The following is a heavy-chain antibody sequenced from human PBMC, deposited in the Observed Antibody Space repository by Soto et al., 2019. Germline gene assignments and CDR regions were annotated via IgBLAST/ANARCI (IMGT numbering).Heavy chain of an antibody. CDR1: GFTFGSYA. D-gene: IGHD3-10*01. V-gene: IGHV3-23*01. CDR3: AKFGVYYYYGMDV. Sequence: PGGSLSLSCAASGFTFGSYAMSWVRQAPGKGLEWVSTISNGGGSTYYADSVKGRFTISRDNSKNTLYLQMNSLRAEDTVVYYCAKFGVYYYYGMDVWGQGTTVTVSS. CDR2: ISNGGGST. J-gene: IGHJ6*02.